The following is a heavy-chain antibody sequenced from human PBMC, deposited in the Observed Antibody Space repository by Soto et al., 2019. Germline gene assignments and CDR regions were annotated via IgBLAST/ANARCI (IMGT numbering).Heavy chain of an antibody. Sequence: ASVKVSCKASGYTLTSYYLHWVRQAPGQGPEWMGIINPSGGITNDAQKFQDRVTMTSDTSTSTVYMELSSLRSEDTAVYYCARGISTNRYYYYYGMDVWGQGTRVTFSS. J-gene: IGHJ6*02. V-gene: IGHV1-46*01. CDR2: INPSGGIT. CDR3: ARGISTNRYYYYYGMDV. CDR1: GYTLTSYY. D-gene: IGHD2-8*01.